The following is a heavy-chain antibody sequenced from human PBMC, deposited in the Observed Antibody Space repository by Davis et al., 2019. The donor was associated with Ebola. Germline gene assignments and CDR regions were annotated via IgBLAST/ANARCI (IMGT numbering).Heavy chain of an antibody. Sequence: GESLKIPCAASGFTFSTSAMSWVRQAPGKGLEWVSSISGNGVGTFYADSVKGRFTISRDNSKNTLYLQVNILRAEDTAVYYCAKHVRGGSSSLALDYWGQGTLVTVSS. D-gene: IGHD6-13*01. CDR2: ISGNGVGT. V-gene: IGHV3-23*01. CDR3: AKHVRGGSSSLALDY. J-gene: IGHJ4*02. CDR1: GFTFSTSA.